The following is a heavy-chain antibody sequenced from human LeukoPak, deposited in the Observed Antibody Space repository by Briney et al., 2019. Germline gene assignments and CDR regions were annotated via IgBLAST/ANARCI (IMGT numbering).Heavy chain of an antibody. V-gene: IGHV4-61*08. J-gene: IGHJ3*02. CDR3: ARDGTSDAFDI. CDR2: IYYSGST. Sequence: SETLSLTCTVSGGSISSGGYYWSWIRQPPGKGLEWIGYIYYSGSTNYNPSLKSRVTISVDTSKNQFSLKLSSVTAADTAVYYCARDGTSDAFDIWGQGTLVTVSS. CDR1: GGSISSGGYY.